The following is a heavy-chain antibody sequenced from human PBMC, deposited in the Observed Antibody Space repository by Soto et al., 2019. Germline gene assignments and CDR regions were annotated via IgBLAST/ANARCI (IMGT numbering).Heavy chain of an antibody. CDR1: GYSFTSYW. V-gene: IGHV5-51*01. CDR3: ARLSGSYYELFDY. Sequence: GESLKISCKGSGYSFTSYWIGWVRQMPGKGLEWMGIIYPGDSDIRYSPSFQGQVTISVDKSTSIAYLQWSSLEDSDTAMYYCARLSGSYYELFDYWGQGTPVTVSS. CDR2: IYPGDSDI. D-gene: IGHD1-26*01. J-gene: IGHJ4*02.